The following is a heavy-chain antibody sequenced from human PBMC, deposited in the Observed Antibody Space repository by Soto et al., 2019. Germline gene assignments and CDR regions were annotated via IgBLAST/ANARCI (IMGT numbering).Heavy chain of an antibody. CDR3: AATGYTYGYHFDH. V-gene: IGHV5-10-1*01. D-gene: IGHD5-18*01. J-gene: IGHJ4*02. Sequence: GESLKISCKASGYTFTSYWITWVRQMPGRGLEWMGRIDPSDSSTNYSPSFQGHVTISTDKFITTAHLQWSSLKVSDTAMYYCAATGYTYGYHFDHWGQGTQVTVSS. CDR2: IDPSDSST. CDR1: GYTFTSYW.